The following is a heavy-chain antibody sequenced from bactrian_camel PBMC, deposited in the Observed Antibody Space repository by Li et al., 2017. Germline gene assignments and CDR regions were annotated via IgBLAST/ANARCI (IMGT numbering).Heavy chain of an antibody. CDR1: GFTFSSYY. D-gene: IGHD2*01. CDR2: IYTSAQNA. J-gene: IGHJ4*01. V-gene: IGHV3-2*01. CDR3: TATIGWTLSEYKY. Sequence: HVQLVESGGALVRPGGTLRLSCTASGFTFSSYYTTWVRQAPGKGLEWISNIYTSAQNAYYAESVKGRFTTSKDNAKNTMYLQMDSLKPEDTAVYYCTATIGWTLSEYKYWGQGTQVTVS.